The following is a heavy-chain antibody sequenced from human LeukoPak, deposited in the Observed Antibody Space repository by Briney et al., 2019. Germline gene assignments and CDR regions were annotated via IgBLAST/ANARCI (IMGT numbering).Heavy chain of an antibody. Sequence: SETLSLTCTVSGGSISSYYWSWIRQPAGKGLEWIGRIYTNGSTNYNPSLKSRVTMSVDTSKNQFSLKLSSVTAAYTAGYCWARERRRGYYDSSGYSALDYWGQGTLVTVSS. CDR2: IYTNGST. V-gene: IGHV4-4*07. CDR3: ARERRRGYYDSSGYSALDY. CDR1: GGSISSYY. J-gene: IGHJ4*02. D-gene: IGHD3-22*01.